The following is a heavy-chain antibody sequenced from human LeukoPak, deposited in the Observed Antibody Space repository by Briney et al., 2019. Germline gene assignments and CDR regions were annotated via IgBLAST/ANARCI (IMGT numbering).Heavy chain of an antibody. J-gene: IGHJ4*02. CDR2: ISAYNGNT. D-gene: IGHD3-22*01. Sequence: GASVKVSCKASGYTFTSYGISWVRQAPGQGLEWMGWISAYNGNTNYAQKLQGRVTMITDTSTGTAYMELRSLRSDDTAVYYCARADEYYSDSSGYYPRQEYYFDYWGQGTLVTVSS. CDR3: ARADEYYSDSSGYYPRQEYYFDY. V-gene: IGHV1-18*01. CDR1: GYTFTSYG.